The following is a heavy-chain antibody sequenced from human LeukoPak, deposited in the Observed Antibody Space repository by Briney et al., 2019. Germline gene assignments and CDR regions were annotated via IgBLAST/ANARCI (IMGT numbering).Heavy chain of an antibody. Sequence: GGSVRLSCAASGFTFDDYAMHWVRQAPGKGLEWVAGISWNNGSIIYADSVKGRFTISRDNDKNTLYMQMNSLRAEDTALYYCAKDRGSSWYLGWFDPWGQGTLVTVSS. D-gene: IGHD6-13*01. CDR2: ISWNNGSI. CDR1: GFTFDDYA. CDR3: AKDRGSSWYLGWFDP. J-gene: IGHJ5*02. V-gene: IGHV3-9*01.